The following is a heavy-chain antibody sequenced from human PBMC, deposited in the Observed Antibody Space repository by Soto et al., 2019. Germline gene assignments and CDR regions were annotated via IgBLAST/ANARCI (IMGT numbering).Heavy chain of an antibody. Sequence: GGSLRLSCAASGFTFSYYSMSWVRQAPGKGLEWVGRIKSKTDGGTTDYAAPVKGRFTISRDDSKNTLYLQMNSLKTEDTAVYYCTTRSHYYDSSGYWRPTDYWGQGTLVTVSS. CDR2: IKSKTDGGTT. J-gene: IGHJ4*02. D-gene: IGHD3-22*01. V-gene: IGHV3-15*01. CDR3: TTRSHYYDSSGYWRPTDY. CDR1: GFTFSYYS.